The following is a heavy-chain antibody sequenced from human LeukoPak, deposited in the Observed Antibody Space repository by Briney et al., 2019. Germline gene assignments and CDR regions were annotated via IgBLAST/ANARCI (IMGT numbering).Heavy chain of an antibody. Sequence: SETLSLTCTVSGGSISSYYWSWIRQPPGKGLEWIGYIYYSGSTNYNPSLKSRVTISVDTSKNQFSLKLSSVAAADTAVYYCALTLDYDYVWGSYREIDYWGQGTLVTVSS. D-gene: IGHD3-16*02. CDR2: IYYSGST. CDR1: GGSISSYY. V-gene: IGHV4-59*12. CDR3: ALTLDYDYVWGSYREIDY. J-gene: IGHJ4*02.